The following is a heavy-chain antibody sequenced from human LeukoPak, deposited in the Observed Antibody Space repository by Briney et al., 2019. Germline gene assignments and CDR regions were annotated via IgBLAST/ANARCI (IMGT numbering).Heavy chain of an antibody. CDR1: GFTFSSYS. CDR3: AKGGFWSGYHFDY. CDR2: ISGSGGST. J-gene: IGHJ4*02. D-gene: IGHD3-3*01. Sequence: PGGSLRLSCAASGFTFSSYSMSWVRQAPGKGLEWVSAISGSGGSTYYADSVKGRFTISRDNSKNTLYLQMNSLRAEDTAVYYCAKGGFWSGYHFDYWGQGTLVTVSS. V-gene: IGHV3-23*01.